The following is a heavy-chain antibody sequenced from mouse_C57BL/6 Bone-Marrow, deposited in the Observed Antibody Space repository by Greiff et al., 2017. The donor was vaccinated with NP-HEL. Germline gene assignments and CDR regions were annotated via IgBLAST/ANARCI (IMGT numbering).Heavy chain of an antibody. V-gene: IGHV1-64*01. CDR2: IHPNSGST. Sequence: VQLQQPGAELVKPGASVKLSCKASGYTFTNYWMHWVKQRPGQGLEWIGMIHPNSGSTNYNEKFKSKATLTVDKSSSTAYMQLSSLTSEDSAVYYCASGIYYDYDGYYFDYWGQGTTLTVSS. D-gene: IGHD2-4*01. CDR3: ASGIYYDYDGYYFDY. CDR1: GYTFTNYW. J-gene: IGHJ2*01.